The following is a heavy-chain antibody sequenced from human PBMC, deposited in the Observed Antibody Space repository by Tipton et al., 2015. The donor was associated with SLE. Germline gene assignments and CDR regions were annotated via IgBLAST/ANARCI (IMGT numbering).Heavy chain of an antibody. CDR2: IYYSGNT. D-gene: IGHD3-10*01. Sequence: TLSLTCTVSGGSISSYYWSWIRQPPGKGLEWIGYIYYSGNTNYNPSLKRRVTISVDTSKNQFSLKLSSVTAADTAVYYCARRVVLWFGEPPAGAFDIWGQGTMVTVSS. CDR3: ARRVVLWFGEPPAGAFDI. V-gene: IGHV4-59*01. CDR1: GGSISSYY. J-gene: IGHJ3*02.